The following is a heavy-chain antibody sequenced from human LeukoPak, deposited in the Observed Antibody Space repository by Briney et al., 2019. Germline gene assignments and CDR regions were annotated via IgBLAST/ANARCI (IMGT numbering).Heavy chain of an antibody. CDR2: ISSSGSTI. D-gene: IGHD3-16*01. J-gene: IGHJ4*02. Sequence: PGGSLRLSCAASGITFSSYEVNWVRQAPGKGLEWVSYISSSGSTIYYADSVKGRFTISRDNAKNSLYLQMNSLRAEDTAVYYCARDTPPYYDYVWGSQGVFDYWGQGTLVTVSS. CDR3: ARDTPPYYDYVWGSQGVFDY. CDR1: GITFSSYE. V-gene: IGHV3-48*03.